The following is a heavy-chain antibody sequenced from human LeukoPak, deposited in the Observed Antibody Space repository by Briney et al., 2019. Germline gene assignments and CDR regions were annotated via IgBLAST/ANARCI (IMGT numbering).Heavy chain of an antibody. CDR1: GFTFSDYY. V-gene: IGHV3-20*04. J-gene: IGHJ4*02. Sequence: GGSLRLSCAASGFTFSDYYMSWVRQAPGKGLEWVSGINWNGDSTGYADSVKGRFTISRDNAKNSLYLQMNSLRAEDTALYYCAREQQLPRGYYFDYWGQGTLVTVSS. D-gene: IGHD6-13*01. CDR3: AREQQLPRGYYFDY. CDR2: INWNGDST.